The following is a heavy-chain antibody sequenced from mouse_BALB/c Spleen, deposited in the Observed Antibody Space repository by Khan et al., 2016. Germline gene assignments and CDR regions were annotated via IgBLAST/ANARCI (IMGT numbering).Heavy chain of an antibody. Sequence: QIQLVQSGPELKKPGETVKISCKASGYTFTDYSMHWVKQAPGKGLKWMGWINTETGEPTYADDFKGRFAFSLETSASTAYLEINNLKNEATATYFCARSTVVARNYYAMDYWGQGTSVTVSS. V-gene: IGHV9-2-1*01. CDR1: GYTFTDYS. D-gene: IGHD1-1*01. CDR3: ARSTVVARNYYAMDY. J-gene: IGHJ4*01. CDR2: INTETGEP.